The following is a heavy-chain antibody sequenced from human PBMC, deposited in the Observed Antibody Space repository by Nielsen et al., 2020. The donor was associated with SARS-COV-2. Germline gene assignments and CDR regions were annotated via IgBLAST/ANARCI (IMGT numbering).Heavy chain of an antibody. J-gene: IGHJ6*02. Sequence: GGSLRLSCAASGFTFSSYAMSWVRQAPGKGLEWVAVISYDGSNKYYADSVKGRFTISRDNSKNTLYLQMNSLRAEDTAVYYCARDMARQVCYYGMDVWGQGTTVTVSS. CDR2: ISYDGSNK. CDR1: GFTFSSYA. CDR3: ARDMARQVCYYGMDV. V-gene: IGHV3-30-3*01. D-gene: IGHD3-10*01.